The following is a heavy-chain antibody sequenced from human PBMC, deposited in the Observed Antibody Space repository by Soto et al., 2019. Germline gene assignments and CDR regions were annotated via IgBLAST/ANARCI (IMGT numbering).Heavy chain of an antibody. CDR1: GFSLSTSGVG. CDR2: IYWDDDK. V-gene: IGHV2-5*02. Sequence: SGPTLVNPTQTLTLTCTFSGFSLSTSGVGVGWIRQPPGKALEWLALIYWDDDKRYSPSLKSRLTITKDTSKNQVVLTMTNMDPVDTATYYCARQTSITTFGVVTHFDYWGQGTLVTVSS. J-gene: IGHJ4*02. CDR3: ARQTSITTFGVVTHFDY. D-gene: IGHD3-3*01.